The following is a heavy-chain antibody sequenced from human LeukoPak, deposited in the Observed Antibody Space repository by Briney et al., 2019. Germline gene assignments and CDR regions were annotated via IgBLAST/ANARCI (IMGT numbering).Heavy chain of an antibody. J-gene: IGHJ6*02. Sequence: GGSLRLSCAASGFIFSTYAMHWVRQAPGKGLEWVAVISYDGSNKYYADSVKGRFTIFRDNSKNTLYLQMNSLRVEDTALYYCARVSTSGYYFYYYGMDVWGQGTTVTVSS. V-gene: IGHV3-30-3*01. CDR1: GFIFSTYA. D-gene: IGHD3-22*01. CDR2: ISYDGSNK. CDR3: ARVSTSGYYFYYYGMDV.